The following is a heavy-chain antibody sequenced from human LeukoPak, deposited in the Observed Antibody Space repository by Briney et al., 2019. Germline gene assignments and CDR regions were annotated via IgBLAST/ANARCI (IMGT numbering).Heavy chain of an antibody. D-gene: IGHD3-9*01. Sequence: GGSLRLSCAASGFSVNTNYMTWVRQAPGKGLEWVSVLYSGGGAYYADSVKGRFTISRDYSQNTLLLQMNSLRAEDTALYYCARGKTSDDIIEDAFDIWGQGTMVAVSS. CDR3: ARGKTSDDIIEDAFDI. CDR1: GFSVNTNY. CDR2: LYSGGGA. J-gene: IGHJ3*02. V-gene: IGHV3-66*01.